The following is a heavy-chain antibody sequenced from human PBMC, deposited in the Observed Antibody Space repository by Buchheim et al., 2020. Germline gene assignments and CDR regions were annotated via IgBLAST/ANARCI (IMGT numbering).Heavy chain of an antibody. CDR3: ATSHGSGSYYYDFDY. CDR2: IIPILGIA. J-gene: IGHJ4*02. CDR1: GGTFSSYT. D-gene: IGHD3-10*01. V-gene: IGHV1-69*02. Sequence: QVQLVQSGAEVKKPGSSVKVSCKASGGTFSSYTISWVRQAPGQGLEWMGRIIPILGIANYAQKFQGRVTITADKSTSTAYMKLRSLRSEDTAVYYCATSHGSGSYYYDFDYWGQGTL.